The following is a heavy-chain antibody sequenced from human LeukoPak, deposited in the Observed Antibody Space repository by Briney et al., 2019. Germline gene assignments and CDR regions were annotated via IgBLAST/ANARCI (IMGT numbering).Heavy chain of an antibody. CDR1: GGSVSSGSYY. J-gene: IGHJ6*02. Sequence: SETLSLTCTVSGGSVSSGSYYWSWIRQPPGKGLEWIGYIYYSGSTNYNPSLKSRVTISVDTSKNQFSLKLSSVTAADTAVYYCARRIYSSGWYYYYYGMDVWGQGTTVTVSS. V-gene: IGHV4-61*01. D-gene: IGHD6-19*01. CDR3: ARRIYSSGWYYYYYGMDV. CDR2: IYYSGST.